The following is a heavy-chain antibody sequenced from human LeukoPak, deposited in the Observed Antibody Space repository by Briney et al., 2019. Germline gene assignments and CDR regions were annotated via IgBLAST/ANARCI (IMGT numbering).Heavy chain of an antibody. V-gene: IGHV3-7*03. CDR2: IKQDGSEK. D-gene: IGHD3-22*01. CDR3: ARAPYYSHVEFYFDY. J-gene: IGHJ4*02. CDR1: GFTFSSYW. Sequence: GGSLRLSCAASGFTFSSYWMSWVRQAPGKGLEWVANIKQDGSEKYYVDSVKGRFTISRDNAKNSLYLQMNSLRAEDTAVYYCARAPYYSHVEFYFDYWGQGTLVTVSS.